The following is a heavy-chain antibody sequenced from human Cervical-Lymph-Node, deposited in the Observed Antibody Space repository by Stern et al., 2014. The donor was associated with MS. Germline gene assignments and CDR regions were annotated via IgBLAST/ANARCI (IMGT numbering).Heavy chain of an antibody. CDR2: GPPFVWTS. J-gene: IGHJ5*02. CDR3: ARGSGDNWFGP. V-gene: IGHV1-69*06. Sequence: VQLVESGAEVKKTGSSVKGSCKSSGGISWGRQAPGQGLEWIGGGPPFVWTSYYALKFQVSVTIASDTSTNTTYFHLSRLTSADTAFYYCARGSGDNWFGPWGQGTLVTVSS. D-gene: IGHD3-10*01. CDR1: GG.